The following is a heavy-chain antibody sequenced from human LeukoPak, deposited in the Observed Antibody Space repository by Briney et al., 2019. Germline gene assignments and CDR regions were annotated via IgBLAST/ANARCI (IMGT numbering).Heavy chain of an antibody. V-gene: IGHV1-18*01. J-gene: IGHJ2*01. D-gene: IGHD4-17*01. CDR3: ARVNGDYQYWYFDL. Sequence: ASVKVSCKASGYTFTSYGISWVRQAPGQGIEWMGWISAYNGNTNYAQKLQGRVTMTTDTSTSTAYMEVRSLRSDGTAVYYCARVNGDYQYWYFDLWGGGTLVTVS. CDR2: ISAYNGNT. CDR1: GYTFTSYG.